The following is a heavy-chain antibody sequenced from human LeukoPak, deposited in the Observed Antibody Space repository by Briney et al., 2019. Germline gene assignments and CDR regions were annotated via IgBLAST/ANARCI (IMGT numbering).Heavy chain of an antibody. D-gene: IGHD3-10*01. Sequence: GGSLRLSCAASGFAFSRYGMHWVRQAPGKGLEWVAFIRYDESDKKYKDSVKGRFTVSKDNSKNTVSLQMDSLRFEDTALYYCATYFYASGNYYNYIYYWGQGALVTVSS. V-gene: IGHV3-30*02. CDR2: IRYDESDK. J-gene: IGHJ4*02. CDR1: GFAFSRYG. CDR3: ATYFYASGNYYNYIYY.